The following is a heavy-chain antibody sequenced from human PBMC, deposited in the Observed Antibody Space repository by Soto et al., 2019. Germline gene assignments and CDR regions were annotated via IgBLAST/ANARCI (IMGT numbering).Heavy chain of an antibody. CDR2: FDPEDGET. J-gene: IGHJ6*02. CDR1: GYTLTELS. D-gene: IGHD3-22*01. Sequence: ASVKVSCKVSGYTLTELSTHWVRQAPGKGLEWMGGFDPEDGETIYAQKFQGRVTMTEDISTDTAYMELSSLRSEDTAVYYFASTKTYYYDSSGYPGMDVWGQGTKGTVSS. V-gene: IGHV1-24*01. CDR3: ASTKTYYYDSSGYPGMDV.